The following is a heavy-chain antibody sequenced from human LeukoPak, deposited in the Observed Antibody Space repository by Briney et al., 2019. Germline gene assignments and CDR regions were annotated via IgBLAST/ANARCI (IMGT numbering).Heavy chain of an antibody. V-gene: IGHV1-2*02. J-gene: IGHJ4*02. D-gene: IGHD6-6*01. CDR1: GYSFTGYY. CDR2: INPNSGGT. Sequence: GASVKVSCKASGYSFTGYYMHWVRQAPGQGLEWMGWINPNSGGTNYAQKFQGRVTMTRDTSISTAYMELSGLRSDDTAAYYCARDASPRAARSDYWGQGTLVTVSS. CDR3: ARDASPRAARSDY.